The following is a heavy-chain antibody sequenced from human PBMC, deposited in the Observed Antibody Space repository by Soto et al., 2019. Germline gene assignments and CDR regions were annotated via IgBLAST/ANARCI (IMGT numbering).Heavy chain of an antibody. D-gene: IGHD2-2*01. CDR3: ARVPAY. J-gene: IGHJ4*02. CDR1: GGSISSGGYS. CDR2: IYHSGST. V-gene: IGHV4-30-2*01. Sequence: QLQLQESGSGLVKPSQTLSLTCAVSGGSISSGGYSWSWIRQPPGKGLEWIGYIYHSGSTYYNPSLESRVTMSVDRAKTQFSRRLSPVTGADTDVYYCARVPAYWGQGTLVTVSS.